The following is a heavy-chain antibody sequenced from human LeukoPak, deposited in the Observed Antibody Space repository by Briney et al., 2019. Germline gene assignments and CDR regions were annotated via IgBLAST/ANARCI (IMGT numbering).Heavy chain of an antibody. Sequence: GGSLRLSCAASGFTFSSYAMHWVRQAPGKGLEWVAVISYDGSNKYYADSVKGRFTISRDNSKNTLYLQMNSLRAEDTAVYYCARATLRYGMDVWGQGTTVTVSS. CDR2: ISYDGSNK. D-gene: IGHD4-17*01. CDR3: ARATLRYGMDV. V-gene: IGHV3-30-3*01. CDR1: GFTFSSYA. J-gene: IGHJ6*02.